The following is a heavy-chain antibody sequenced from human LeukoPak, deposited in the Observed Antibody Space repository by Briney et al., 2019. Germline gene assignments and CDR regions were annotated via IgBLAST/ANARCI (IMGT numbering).Heavy chain of an antibody. D-gene: IGHD4/OR15-4a*01. J-gene: IGHJ5*02. CDR3: ARDGAIGASLDP. CDR2: IYYSGST. V-gene: IGHV4-31*03. CDR1: GRSISSGGYY. Sequence: NSSETLSLTCTVSGRSISSGGYYWSWIRQHPGKGLEWIGYIYYSGSTYYNPSLKSRVTISVDTSKNQFSLKLSSVTAADTAVYYWARDGAIGASLDPWGQGTLVTVSS.